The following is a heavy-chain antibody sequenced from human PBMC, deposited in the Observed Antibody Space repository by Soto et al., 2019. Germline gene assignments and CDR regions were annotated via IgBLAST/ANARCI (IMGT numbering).Heavy chain of an antibody. J-gene: IGHJ4*02. CDR3: ARDPRITMIVVAPSTDY. CDR2: ISYDGSNK. CDR1: GFTFSSYA. Sequence: GGSLRLSCAASGFTFSSYAMHWVRQAPGKGLEWVAVISYDGSNKYYADSVKGRFTISRDNSKNTLYLQMNSLRAEDTAVYYCARDPRITMIVVAPSTDYWGQGTLVTVSS. D-gene: IGHD3-22*01. V-gene: IGHV3-30-3*01.